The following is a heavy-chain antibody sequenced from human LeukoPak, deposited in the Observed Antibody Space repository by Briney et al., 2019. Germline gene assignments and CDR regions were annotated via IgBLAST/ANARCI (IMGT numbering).Heavy chain of an antibody. J-gene: IGHJ4*02. CDR2: ISWNSGSI. D-gene: IGHD6-13*01. CDR3: AKDVRLYPVSSSCYDY. Sequence: GGSLRLSCAASGFTFDDYAVHRVRQAPGKGLEWVSGISWNSGSIGYADSVKGRFTISRDNAKNSLYLQMNSLRAEDTALYYCAKDVRLYPVSSSCYDYWGQGTLVTVPS. CDR1: GFTFDDYA. V-gene: IGHV3-9*01.